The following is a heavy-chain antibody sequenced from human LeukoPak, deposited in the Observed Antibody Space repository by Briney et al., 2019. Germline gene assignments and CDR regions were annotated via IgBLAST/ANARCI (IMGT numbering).Heavy chain of an antibody. V-gene: IGHV3-53*01. J-gene: IGHJ4*02. D-gene: IGHD4-17*01. CDR1: GLTVSSNY. Sequence: PGGSLRLSCAASGLTVSSNYMSWVRQAPGKGLEWVSVIYSGGSTYYADSVKGRFTISRDNSKNTLYLQMNSLRAEDTAVYYCARDSGYGDYVSFDYWGQGTLVTVSS. CDR3: ARDSGYGDYVSFDY. CDR2: IYSGGST.